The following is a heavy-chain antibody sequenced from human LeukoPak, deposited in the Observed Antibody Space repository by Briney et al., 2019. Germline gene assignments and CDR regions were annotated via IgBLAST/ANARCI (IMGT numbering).Heavy chain of an antibody. D-gene: IGHD6-13*01. CDR1: GFTFSNYE. CDR3: ARGVGSSWPGWFDP. Sequence: PGGSLRLSCAASGFTFSNYELNWVRQAPGKGLEWVSYISHSGRTIYSADSVKGRFTISRDNAKNSLYLQMNSLRADDTAVYYCARGVGSSWPGWFDPWGQGTLVTVSS. CDR2: ISHSGRTI. J-gene: IGHJ5*02. V-gene: IGHV3-48*03.